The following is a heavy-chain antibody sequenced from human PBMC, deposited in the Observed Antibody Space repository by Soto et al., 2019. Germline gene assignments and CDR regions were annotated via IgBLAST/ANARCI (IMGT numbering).Heavy chain of an antibody. D-gene: IGHD1-1*01. CDR2: IYYSGST. CDR1: GGSISSGGYY. CDR3: ARANVAERTYTCFAP. V-gene: IGHV4-31*03. J-gene: IGHJ5*02. Sequence: SETLSLTCTVSGGSISSGGYYWSWIRQHPGKGLEWIGYIYYSGSTYYNPSLKSRVTISVDTSKNQFSLKLSSVTAADTAVYCCARANVAERTYTCFAPRGQGTLVTVSS.